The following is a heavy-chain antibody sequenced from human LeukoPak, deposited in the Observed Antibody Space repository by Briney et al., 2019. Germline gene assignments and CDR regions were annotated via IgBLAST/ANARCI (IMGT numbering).Heavy chain of an antibody. CDR1: GFTFSTYA. D-gene: IGHD3-3*01. J-gene: IGHJ5*02. V-gene: IGHV3-23*01. CDR3: AKANYDFWSGYLNWFDP. CDR2: ISGSDGST. Sequence: GGSLRLSCAASGFTFSTYAMSWVRQAPGKGLEWVSGISGSDGSTYYADSVKGRFTISRDNSKNTLYLQMNSLRAEDTAVYYCAKANYDFWSGYLNWFDPWGQGTLVTVSS.